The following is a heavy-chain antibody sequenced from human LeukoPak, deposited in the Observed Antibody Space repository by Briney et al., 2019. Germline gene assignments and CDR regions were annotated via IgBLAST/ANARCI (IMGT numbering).Heavy chain of an antibody. CDR2: IYYSGST. CDR3: ARLNYYDSSGLDY. V-gene: IGHV4-39*07. J-gene: IGHJ4*02. CDR1: GGSISSSSYY. D-gene: IGHD3-22*01. Sequence: SQTLSLTCTVSGGSISSSSYYWGWIRQPPGKGLEWIGSIYYSGSTYYNPSLKSRVTISVDTSKNQFSLKLSSVTAADTAVYYCARLNYYDSSGLDYWGQGTLVTVSS.